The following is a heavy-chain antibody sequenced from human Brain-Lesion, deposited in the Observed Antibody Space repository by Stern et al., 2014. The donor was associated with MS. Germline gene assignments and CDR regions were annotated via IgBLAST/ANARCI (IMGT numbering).Heavy chain of an antibody. CDR3: ARHDSVPRPSQLYSARDRGPGYFDY. J-gene: IGHJ4*02. Sequence: VQLVQSGPGLVKPSETLSLTCTVSGGSFSSSTYYWAWIRQPPGKGLEWIGNIYYSGFTYYNPSLKSRVTISVDMSKNQFSLKLSSVTAADTAIYYCARHDSVPRPSQLYSARDRGPGYFDYWGQGTLVTVSS. CDR1: GGSFSSSTYY. CDR2: IYYSGFT. V-gene: IGHV4-39*01. D-gene: IGHD1-26*01.